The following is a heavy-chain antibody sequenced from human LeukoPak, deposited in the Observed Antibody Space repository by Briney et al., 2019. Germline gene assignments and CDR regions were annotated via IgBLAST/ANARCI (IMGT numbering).Heavy chain of an antibody. Sequence: PSQTLSLTCTVSGGSISSGSYYWSWIRQPAGKGREWIGRIYTSGSTNYNPSLKSRVSISVDTSKNQFSLKLSSVAAADTAVYYCAREVVVVAATRHNWFDPWGQGTLVTVSS. CDR1: GGSISSGSYY. J-gene: IGHJ5*02. V-gene: IGHV4-61*02. D-gene: IGHD2-15*01. CDR3: AREVVVVAATRHNWFDP. CDR2: IYTSGST.